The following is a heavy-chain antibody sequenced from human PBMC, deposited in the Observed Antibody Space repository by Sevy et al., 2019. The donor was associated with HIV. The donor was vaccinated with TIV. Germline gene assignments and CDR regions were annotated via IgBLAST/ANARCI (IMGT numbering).Heavy chain of an antibody. CDR1: GFSFDSYG. CDR2: ISYDGNNK. Sequence: GGSLRLSCAVSGFSFDSYGMTWVRQAPGKGLEWVAVISYDGNNKYYADSVKGRFTISRDNSKNTLYLQMNSLRAEDTAVYYCTREAYCSGGTCYSFEYWGQGTLVTVSS. CDR3: TREAYCSGGTCYSFEY. D-gene: IGHD2-15*01. V-gene: IGHV3-30-3*01. J-gene: IGHJ4*02.